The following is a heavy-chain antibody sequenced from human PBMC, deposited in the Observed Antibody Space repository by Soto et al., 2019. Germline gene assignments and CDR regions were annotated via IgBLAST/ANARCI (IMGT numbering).Heavy chain of an antibody. Sequence: EVQLVESGGGLVQPGGSLRLSCAASGFTVSSNYMSWVRQAPGKGLEWVSVSYSGGSAYYADSVKGRFSISRDNSKNTLYLKMNSRRAEDTAVYYCARHGYCDGGGYFDYWGKGTLVTVSS. CDR1: GFTVSSNY. J-gene: IGHJ4*02. D-gene: IGHD5-18*01. CDR3: ARHGYCDGGGYFDY. V-gene: IGHV3-66*04. CDR2: SYSGGSA.